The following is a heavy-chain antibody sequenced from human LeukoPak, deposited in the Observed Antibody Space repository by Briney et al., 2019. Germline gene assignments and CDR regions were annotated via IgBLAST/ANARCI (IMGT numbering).Heavy chain of an antibody. CDR1: GFTSSSYS. D-gene: IGHD1-26*01. J-gene: IGHJ4*02. CDR3: ARGGGGSYYHLLDY. CDR2: ISSSSSYI. Sequence: GGSLRLSCAASGFTSSSYSMNWVRQAPGKGLEWVSSISSSSSYIYFADSVKGRFTISRDNAKNSLYLQMNSLRAEDTAVYYCARGGGGSYYHLLDYWGQGTLVTVSS. V-gene: IGHV3-21*01.